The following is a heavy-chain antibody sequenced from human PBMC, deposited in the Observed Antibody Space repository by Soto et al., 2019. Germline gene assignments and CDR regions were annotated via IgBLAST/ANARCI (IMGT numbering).Heavy chain of an antibody. V-gene: IGHV3-66*01. CDR3: ARDQPGYSYGYGLGY. CDR2: IYSGGST. Sequence: PGGSLRLSCAASGFTVSSNYMSWVRQAPGKGLEWVSVIYSGGSTYYADSVKGRFTISRDNAKNSLYLQMNSLRAEDTAVYYCARDQPGYSYGYGLGYWGQGTLVTVSS. CDR1: GFTVSSNY. D-gene: IGHD5-18*01. J-gene: IGHJ4*02.